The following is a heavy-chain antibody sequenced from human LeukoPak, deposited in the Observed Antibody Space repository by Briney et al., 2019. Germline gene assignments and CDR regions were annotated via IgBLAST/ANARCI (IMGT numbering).Heavy chain of an antibody. V-gene: IGHV4-38-2*01. CDR2: LHHTSST. Sequence: SETLSLTCAVPGYSIRSGYYWAWIRQPPGKRLEWIGSLHHTSSTYYNPSLKSRVTMSVDKSNNKFSLKLSSVTAADTALYYCARARESSPWDLLLDYWGQGILVTVSS. CDR3: ARARESSPWDLLLDY. D-gene: IGHD1-26*01. CDR1: GYSIRSGYY. J-gene: IGHJ4*02.